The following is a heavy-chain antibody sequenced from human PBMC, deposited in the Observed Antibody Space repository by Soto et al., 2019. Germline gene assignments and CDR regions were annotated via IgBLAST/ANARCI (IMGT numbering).Heavy chain of an antibody. CDR3: ARDDYGDYAFCFDP. V-gene: IGHV4-61*01. Sequence: PSETLSLTCTVSGGYISSGSYYWSWIRPPPGKGLEWIGYIYYSGSTNYNPSLKSRVTISVDTSKNQFSLKLSSVTAADTAVYYCARDDYGDYAFCFDPWGQGTLVTVSS. CDR1: GGYISSGSYY. CDR2: IYYSGST. J-gene: IGHJ5*02. D-gene: IGHD4-17*01.